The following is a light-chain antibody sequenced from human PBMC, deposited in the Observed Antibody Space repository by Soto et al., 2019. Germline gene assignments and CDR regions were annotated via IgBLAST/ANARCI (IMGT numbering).Light chain of an antibody. CDR3: QAYDGSLSGYV. V-gene: IGLV1-40*01. CDR2: DNN. CDR1: SSNIGAGYD. Sequence: QSVLTQPPSVSGAPGQRVTISCTGSSSNIGAGYDVHWYQQLPGTAPKLLIYDNNHRPSGVPDRFSGSKSGTSASLAITGLQSEDEADYYCQAYDGSLSGYVFGTGTKVTVL. J-gene: IGLJ1*01.